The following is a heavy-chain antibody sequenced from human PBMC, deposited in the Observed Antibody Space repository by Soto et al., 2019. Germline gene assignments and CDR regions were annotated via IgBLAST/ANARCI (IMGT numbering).Heavy chain of an antibody. CDR2: ISDSGSTI. CDR1: GFTFTDYY. J-gene: IGHJ5*02. Sequence: GGSLRLSCAASGFTFTDYYMSWIRQAPGKGLEWISYISDSGSTIYYADSVKGRFTISRDNAKNSLYLQMNSLRAEDTAVYYCARHPERIAQIGWFDPWGQGTLVTVSS. D-gene: IGHD6-13*01. V-gene: IGHV3-11*04. CDR3: ARHPERIAQIGWFDP.